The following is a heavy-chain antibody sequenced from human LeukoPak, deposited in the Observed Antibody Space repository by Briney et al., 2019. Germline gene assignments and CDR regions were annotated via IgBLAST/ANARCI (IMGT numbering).Heavy chain of an antibody. V-gene: IGHV3-9*01. CDR2: ISWNSGSI. Sequence: PGGSLRLSCAASGFPFDDYAMHWVRQPPGKGLERVSGISWNSGSIGYADSVKGRFTISRDNAKNSLYLQMNSLRAEDTALYYCAKVGGYCSSTSCLDYWGQGTLVTVSS. CDR3: AKVGGYCSSTSCLDY. CDR1: GFPFDDYA. J-gene: IGHJ4*02. D-gene: IGHD2-2*01.